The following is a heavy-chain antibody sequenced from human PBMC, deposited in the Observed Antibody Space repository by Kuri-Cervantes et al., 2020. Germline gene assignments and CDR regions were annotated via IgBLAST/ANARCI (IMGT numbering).Heavy chain of an antibody. CDR1: GFTFSDYY. V-gene: IGHV3-11*04. Sequence: GESLKISCAASGFTFSDYYMSWIRQAPGKGLEWVSYISSSGSTIYYADSVKGRFTISRDNAKNSLYLQMNSLRAEDTAVYYCARGNGEQLVLFDWFDPWGQGTLVTVSS. J-gene: IGHJ5*02. CDR2: ISSSGSTI. D-gene: IGHD6-13*01. CDR3: ARGNGEQLVLFDWFDP.